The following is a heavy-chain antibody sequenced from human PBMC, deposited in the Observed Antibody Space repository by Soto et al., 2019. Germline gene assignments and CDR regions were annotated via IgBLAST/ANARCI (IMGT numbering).Heavy chain of an antibody. CDR1: GYSFTSYK. V-gene: IGHV5-51*01. J-gene: IGHJ4*02. CDR2: IFPGDSDT. Sequence: PGDSLKISCKASGYSFTSYKIACVRQMPGKGLEWMGIIFPGDSDTRYSPSFQGQVTISADKSTSTAYLQWSSLKASDTAMYYCARHATYYDILSGYYFDYWGQGTLVTVS. D-gene: IGHD3-9*01. CDR3: ARHATYYDILSGYYFDY.